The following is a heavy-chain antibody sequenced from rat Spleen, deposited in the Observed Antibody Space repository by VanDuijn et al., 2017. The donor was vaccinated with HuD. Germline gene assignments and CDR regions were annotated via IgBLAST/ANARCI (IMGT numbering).Heavy chain of an antibody. Sequence: EGQLVGSGGGLVPTGSSLNPTCAASGFTFSDYYMYWVRPAPKKGLEGVASISFEGSYTYYGDSVKGRFTISRDNAKSTLYLQVNSLRSEDTATYFCARHEFGVEDWGQGVMVTVSS. D-gene: IGHD4-3*01. J-gene: IGHJ2*01. CDR1: GFTFSDYY. CDR2: ISFEGSYT. V-gene: IGHV5-22*01. CDR3: ARHEFGVED.